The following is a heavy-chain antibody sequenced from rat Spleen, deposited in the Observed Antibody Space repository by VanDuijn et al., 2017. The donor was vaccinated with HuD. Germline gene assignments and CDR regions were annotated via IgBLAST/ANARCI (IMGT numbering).Heavy chain of an antibody. Sequence: EVQLVESGGGLVQPGRSLKLSCAASGFTFSSHGMAWVRQTPTKGLEWVASISTGGDNTHYRHSVKGRFTISRDNVKNTQYLQMDSLRSEDTATYYCARLGYNPFDSWGRGVMVTVSS. CDR2: ISTGGDNT. V-gene: IGHV5S14*01. CDR3: ARLGYNPFDS. J-gene: IGHJ2*01. CDR1: GFTFSSHG. D-gene: IGHD1-5*01.